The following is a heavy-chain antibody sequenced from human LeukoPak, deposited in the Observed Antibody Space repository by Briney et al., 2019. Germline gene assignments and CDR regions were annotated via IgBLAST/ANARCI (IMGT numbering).Heavy chain of an antibody. Sequence: GGSLRLSCAASGFTFSSYGMHWVRQAPGKGLEWVAVIWYDGSNKYYADSVKGRFTISRDNSKNTLYLQMNSLRAEDTAVYYCAKDLMITFGGVIVSPDYWGQGTLVTVSS. D-gene: IGHD3-16*02. CDR2: IWYDGSNK. V-gene: IGHV3-33*06. CDR3: AKDLMITFGGVIVSPDY. CDR1: GFTFSSYG. J-gene: IGHJ4*02.